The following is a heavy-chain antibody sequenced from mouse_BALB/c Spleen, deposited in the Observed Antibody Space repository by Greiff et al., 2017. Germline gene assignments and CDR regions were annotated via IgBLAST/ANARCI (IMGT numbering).Heavy chain of an antibody. CDR2: ISSGGGST. J-gene: IGHJ2*01. CDR1: GFAFSSYD. CDR3: ARHYYGSSYDY. V-gene: IGHV5-12-1*01. Sequence: EVMLVESGGGLVKPGGSLKLSCAASGFAFSSYDMSWVRQTPEKRLERVAYISSGGGSTYYPDTVKGRFTISRDNAKNTLYLQMSSLKSEDTAMYYCARHYYGSSYDYWGQGTTLTVSS. D-gene: IGHD1-1*01.